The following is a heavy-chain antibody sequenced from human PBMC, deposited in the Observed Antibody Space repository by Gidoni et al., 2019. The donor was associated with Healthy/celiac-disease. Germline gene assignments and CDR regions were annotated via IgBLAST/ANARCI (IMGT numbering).Heavy chain of an antibody. Sequence: QVQLQQWGAGLLKPSETLSLTCAVYGGSFSGYYWSWIRQPPGKGLEWIGEINHSGSTNYNPSLKSRVTIAVDMSKNQFSLKLNSVTAADTAVYYCARDFWSGQYKDGGMDVWGQGTTVTVSS. J-gene: IGHJ6*02. D-gene: IGHD3-3*01. CDR2: INHSGST. V-gene: IGHV4-34*01. CDR3: ARDFWSGQYKDGGMDV. CDR1: GGSFSGYY.